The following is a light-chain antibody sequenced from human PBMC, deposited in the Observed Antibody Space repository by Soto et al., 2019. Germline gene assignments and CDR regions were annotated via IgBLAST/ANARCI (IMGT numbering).Light chain of an antibody. J-gene: IGLJ1*01. CDR2: DVS. Sequence: QSALTQPRSVSGSPGQSVTISCTGTSSDVGGYNYVSWYQQHPGKAPKLMIYDVSKRPSGVPDSFSGSKSGNTASLTISGLQAEDEAPYYCCSYAGSYTYVFGTGTKVTFL. V-gene: IGLV2-11*01. CDR3: CSYAGSYTYV. CDR1: SSDVGGYNY.